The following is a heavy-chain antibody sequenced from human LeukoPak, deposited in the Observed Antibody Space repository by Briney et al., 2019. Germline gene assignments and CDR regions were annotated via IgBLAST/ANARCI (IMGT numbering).Heavy chain of an antibody. CDR3: ASHRDTVTGFDP. V-gene: IGHV3-48*01. Sequence: PGGSLRLSCAASGFTFSSYSMNWVRQAPGKGLEWVAYISRSTSTIYYADSLKGRFTVSRDNSKNTLYLQMNSLRAEDTAVYYCASHRDTVTGFDPWGQGTLVTVSP. D-gene: IGHD4-4*01. J-gene: IGHJ5*02. CDR1: GFTFSSYS. CDR2: ISRSTSTI.